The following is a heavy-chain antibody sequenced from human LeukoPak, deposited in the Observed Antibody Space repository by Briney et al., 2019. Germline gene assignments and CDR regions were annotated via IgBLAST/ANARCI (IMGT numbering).Heavy chain of an antibody. D-gene: IGHD3-3*02. CDR1: GFTFSHYG. Sequence: GRSLRLSCAGSGFTFSHYGMHWVRQGPGKGLEWVAGIQSDGSYKYYEDSLKGRFTISRDNFKNILYLQMNSLRAEDTAVYSCARDVDTSNHMSIFDPWGQGTLVTVSS. CDR3: ARDVDTSNHMSIFDP. J-gene: IGHJ5*02. V-gene: IGHV3-33*01. CDR2: IQSDGSYK.